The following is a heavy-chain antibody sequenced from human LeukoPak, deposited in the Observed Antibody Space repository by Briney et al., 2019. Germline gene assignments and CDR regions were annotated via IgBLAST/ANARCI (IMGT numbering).Heavy chain of an antibody. CDR2: IRYDGSNK. D-gene: IGHD3-9*01. CDR3: ARSSDNYYYYQYMDV. J-gene: IGHJ6*03. Sequence: GGSLRLSCAASGFTFSSYGMHWVRQAPGKGLEWVAFIRYDGSNKYYADSVKGRFTISRDNAKNSLYLQLNSLRAEDTAVYYCARSSDNYYYYQYMDVWGKGTTVTVSS. V-gene: IGHV3-30*02. CDR1: GFTFSSYG.